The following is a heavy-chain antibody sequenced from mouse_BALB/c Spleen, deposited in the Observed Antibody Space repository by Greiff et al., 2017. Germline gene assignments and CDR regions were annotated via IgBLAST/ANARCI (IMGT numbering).Heavy chain of an antibody. Sequence: EVKLMESGPELVKPGASVKIPCKASGYTFTDYNMDWVKQSHGKSLEWIGDINPNNGGTIYNQKFKGKATLTVDKSSSTAYMELRSLTSEDTAVYYCARGGLYYGSSYWYFDVWGAGTTVTVSS. J-gene: IGHJ1*01. D-gene: IGHD1-1*01. CDR1: GYTFTDYN. CDR2: INPNNGGT. CDR3: ARGGLYYGSSYWYFDV. V-gene: IGHV1-18*01.